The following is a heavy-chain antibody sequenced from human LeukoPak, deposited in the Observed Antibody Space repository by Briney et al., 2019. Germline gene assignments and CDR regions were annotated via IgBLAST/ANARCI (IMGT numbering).Heavy chain of an antibody. J-gene: IGHJ4*02. D-gene: IGHD2-21*01. Sequence: GSLRLSCAVSGFSVSDKHIAWVRQAPGKGLKWASVINSGGDTNYADSVKGRFTISRDISKNTVFLQMDNLSSDDTAVYYCVMAPPGDWGLGTLVTVSS. V-gene: IGHV3-53*01. CDR1: GFSVSDKH. CDR2: INSGGDT. CDR3: VMAPPGD.